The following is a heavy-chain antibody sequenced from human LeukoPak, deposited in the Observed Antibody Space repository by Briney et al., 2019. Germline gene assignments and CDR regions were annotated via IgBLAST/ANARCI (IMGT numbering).Heavy chain of an antibody. CDR2: IIPIFGTA. Sequence: SSVTVSCKCSGCTFSSYAISWVRQPPAQGLEWMGGIIPIFGTANYAQKFQGRVTITTDESKSTAYMELSSLRSEDTAVYYCARVVRESFYYMDVWGKGTTVTVSS. CDR1: GCTFSSYA. V-gene: IGHV1-69*05. D-gene: IGHD3-10*01. CDR3: ARVVRESFYYMDV. J-gene: IGHJ6*03.